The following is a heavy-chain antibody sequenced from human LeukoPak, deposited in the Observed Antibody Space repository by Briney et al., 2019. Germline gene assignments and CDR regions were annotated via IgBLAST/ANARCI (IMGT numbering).Heavy chain of an antibody. D-gene: IGHD3-10*01. CDR3: ARQYGSGSSYTPVVDL. CDR1: GGSISSYY. J-gene: IGHJ4*02. Sequence: SETLSLTCTVSGGSISSYYWSWIRQPPGKGLEWIGYIFYSGSTNYNPSLKSRVTISVDTSKNQFSLKLNSLTAAETAVYYCARQYGSGSSYTPVVDLWGQGTLVTVSS. CDR2: IFYSGST. V-gene: IGHV4-59*08.